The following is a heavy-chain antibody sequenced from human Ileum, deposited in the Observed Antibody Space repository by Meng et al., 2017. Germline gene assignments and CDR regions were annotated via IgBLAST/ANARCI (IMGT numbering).Heavy chain of an antibody. CDR1: GGSISSRIW. D-gene: IGHD3-10*01. J-gene: IGHJ4*02. CDR2: IHQSGTT. CDR3: ARGVVSGSHYNTY. V-gene: IGHV4-4*02. Sequence: QAQLQGSGPGLVKPSGTLSPTCAVSGGSISSRIWWSWVRQPPETGLEWIGEIHQSGTTNYSPSLKSRLTISVDKSKNQFSLKLQSVTAADTVVYFCARGVVSGSHYNTYWGQGILVTVSS.